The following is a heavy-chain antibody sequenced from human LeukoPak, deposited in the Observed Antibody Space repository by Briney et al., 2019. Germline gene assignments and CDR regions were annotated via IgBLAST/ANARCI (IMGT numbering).Heavy chain of an antibody. V-gene: IGHV3-33*06. Sequence: GGSLRLSCAASGFTFSSYGMHWVRQAPGKGLEWVAAIWYDGSNKYYADSVKGRFTISRDNSKNTLYLQMNSLRAEDTAVYYCAKPYSSGWYDYFDYWGQGTLVTVSS. D-gene: IGHD6-19*01. CDR2: IWYDGSNK. CDR1: GFTFSSYG. J-gene: IGHJ4*02. CDR3: AKPYSSGWYDYFDY.